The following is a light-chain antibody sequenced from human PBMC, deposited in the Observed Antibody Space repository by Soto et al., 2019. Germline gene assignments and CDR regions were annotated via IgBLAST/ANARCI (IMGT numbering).Light chain of an antibody. V-gene: IGLV1-51*01. CDR3: RTWDSSLSAVV. J-gene: IGLJ2*01. CDR2: DNN. Sequence: QSVLTQPPSVSAAPGQKVTISCSGSSSNIENNYVSWYQQLPGTVPKLLIDDNNKRHSGIPDRVTGSKSGTSATLGITGLQTGDEDDYYCRTWDSSLSAVVFGGRTKRTVL. CDR1: SSNIENNY.